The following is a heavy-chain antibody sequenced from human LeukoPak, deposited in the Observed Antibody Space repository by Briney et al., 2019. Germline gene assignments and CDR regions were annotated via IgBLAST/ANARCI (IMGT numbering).Heavy chain of an antibody. Sequence: GGSLRLSCAASGFTFSSYGMHWVRQAPGKGLEWVAVISYDGSNKYYADSVRGRFTISRDNSKNTLYLQMNSLRAEDTAVYYCAKEGRYYGQLDYWGQGTLVTVSS. CDR3: AKEGRYYGQLDY. CDR1: GFTFSSYG. J-gene: IGHJ4*02. V-gene: IGHV3-30*18. D-gene: IGHD3-10*01. CDR2: ISYDGSNK.